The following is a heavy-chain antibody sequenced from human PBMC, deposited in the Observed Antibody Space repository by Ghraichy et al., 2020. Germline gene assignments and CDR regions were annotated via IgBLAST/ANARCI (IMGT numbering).Heavy chain of an antibody. CDR1: GFTVSSNY. CDR3: ARTYDYGDYGMGVFDF. V-gene: IGHV3-66*01. J-gene: IGHJ3*01. CDR2: IYSGGRT. D-gene: IGHD4-17*01. Sequence: GGSLRLSCAASGFTVSSNYMSWVRQAPGKGLEWISIIYSGGRTYYADSVKGRFTISRDSSKNTLYLQMNNLTAEDTAVYYCARTYDYGDYGMGVFDFWGRGTMVIVSS.